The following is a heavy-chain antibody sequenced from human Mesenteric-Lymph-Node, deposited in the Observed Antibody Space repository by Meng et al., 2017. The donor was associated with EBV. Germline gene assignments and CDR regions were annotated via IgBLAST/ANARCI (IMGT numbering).Heavy chain of an antibody. J-gene: IGHJ4*02. CDR1: GYTFTSYG. Sequence: QVQLVQSGSELKTPGXSVKVSCKASGYTFTSYGIHWVRQAPGQGLEWLGWINTNLGNPMYAQGLTGRIVFSLDASVNTAYLQINNLEAEDSAVYYCARPRESGYDYTLDQWGQGTLVTVSS. D-gene: IGHD5-12*01. V-gene: IGHV7-4-1*02. CDR3: ARPRESGYDYTLDQ. CDR2: INTNLGNP.